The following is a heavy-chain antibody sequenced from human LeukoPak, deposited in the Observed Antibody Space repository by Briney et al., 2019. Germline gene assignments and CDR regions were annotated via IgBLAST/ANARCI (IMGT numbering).Heavy chain of an antibody. J-gene: IGHJ6*02. V-gene: IGHV3-66*01. D-gene: IGHD6-19*01. CDR1: GITVTSNY. CDR2: IYSGGRT. Sequence: GGSLRLSCAASGITVTSNYMSWVRQAPGKGLEWVSVIYSGGRTYYAESVKGRFTISRDNSKNTLYLQMNSLRAEDTAVYYCARVQGIAVPEGMDVWGQGTTVTVSS. CDR3: ARVQGIAVPEGMDV.